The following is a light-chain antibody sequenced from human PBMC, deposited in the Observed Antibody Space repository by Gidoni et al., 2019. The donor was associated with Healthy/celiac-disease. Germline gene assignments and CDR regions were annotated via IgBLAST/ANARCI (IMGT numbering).Light chain of an antibody. CDR3: QQYGSSRPWT. CDR2: GAS. CDR1: QSVSSSY. J-gene: IGKJ2*02. Sequence: EIVLTQSPVTLSLSPGERATLSCRASQSVSSSYLAWYQQKPGQAPRLLIYGASSRATGTPDRFSGSGSGTDFTLTISRMEPEDFEVYYCQQYGSSRPWTFGQGTKLEIK. V-gene: IGKV3-20*01.